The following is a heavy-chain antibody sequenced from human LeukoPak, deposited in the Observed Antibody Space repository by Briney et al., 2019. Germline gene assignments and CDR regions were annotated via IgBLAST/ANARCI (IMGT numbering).Heavy chain of an antibody. CDR2: ISTSSIYI. D-gene: IGHD2-2*01. CDR1: GFNFSRYS. J-gene: IGHJ5*02. V-gene: IGHV3-21*01. Sequence: GGSLRLSCAVSGFNFSRYSMNWVRQAPGKGLEWVSSISTSSIYIYYADSVKGRFTISRDNAKHSLYLQMNSLRAEDTAVYYCARGVEVVAAANNWFDPWGQGTLVTVSS. CDR3: ARGVEVVAAANNWFDP.